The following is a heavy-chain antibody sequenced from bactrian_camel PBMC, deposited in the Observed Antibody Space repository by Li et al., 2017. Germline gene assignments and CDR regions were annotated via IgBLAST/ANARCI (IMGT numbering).Heavy chain of an antibody. J-gene: IGHJ4*01. V-gene: IGHV3S26*01. CDR1: GYTYSYQ. Sequence: HVQLVESGGGSVQAGGSLRLSCAVHGYTYSYQMGWFRQAPGREREGVAAIDTDGSTSYADSVKGRFTISQDNAKNTLFLEMNSLKPEDTAMYYCAADNLGTVVSDPPVEVLDFGYSGHGTQVTVS. D-gene: IGHD2*01. CDR2: IDTDGST.